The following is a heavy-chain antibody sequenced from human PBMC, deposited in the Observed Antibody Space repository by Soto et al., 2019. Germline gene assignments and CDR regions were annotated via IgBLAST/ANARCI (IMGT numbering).Heavy chain of an antibody. CDR2: IIPILGIA. CDR1: GGTFSSYT. CDR3: ARREDDDHGLVDY. J-gene: IGHJ4*02. D-gene: IGHD3-3*01. V-gene: IGHV1-69*02. Sequence: SVKVSCKASGGTFSSYTISWVRQAPGQGLEWMGRIIPILGIANYAQKFQGRVTITADKSTSTAYMELSSLRSEDTAVYYCARREDDDHGLVDYRGQGTLVTVSS.